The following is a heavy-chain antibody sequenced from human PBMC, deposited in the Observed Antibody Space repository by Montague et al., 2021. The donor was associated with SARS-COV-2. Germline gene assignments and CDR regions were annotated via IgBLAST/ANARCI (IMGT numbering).Heavy chain of an antibody. CDR3: ATQEDPSGWIPGPFDF. D-gene: IGHD6-19*01. V-gene: IGHV4-39*01. Sequence: TLSLTCTVSGGSISSSSYYWAWIRPPPGKRLEWIGSIYYRGSTYYNPSLKSRVFISVDTPKNQLSLTLTSVTAADTAVYYCATQEDPSGWIPGPFDFWGQGTLLSVSS. J-gene: IGHJ4*02. CDR1: GGSISSSSYY. CDR2: IYYRGST.